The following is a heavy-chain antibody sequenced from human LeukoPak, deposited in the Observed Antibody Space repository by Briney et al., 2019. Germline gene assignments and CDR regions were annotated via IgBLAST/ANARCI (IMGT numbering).Heavy chain of an antibody. D-gene: IGHD2-21*02. CDR1: GYSFTSYW. CDR3: ARECDGGDCYSHPYFDY. V-gene: IGHV5-51*01. CDR2: IYPGDSDT. Sequence: GESLKISCKGSGYSFTSYWIGWVRQMPGKGLEWMGIIYPGDSDTRYSPSFQGQVTISADKSISTAYLQWSSLEASDTAMYYCARECDGGDCYSHPYFDYWGQGTLVTVSS. J-gene: IGHJ4*02.